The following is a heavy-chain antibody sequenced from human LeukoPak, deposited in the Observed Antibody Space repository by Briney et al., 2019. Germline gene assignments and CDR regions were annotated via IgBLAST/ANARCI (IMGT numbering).Heavy chain of an antibody. CDR3: ACLTTADAFDI. D-gene: IGHD3-22*01. V-gene: IGHV4-59*01. CDR2: IYDSGST. CDR1: GGSIGSYY. J-gene: IGHJ3*02. Sequence: SSETLSLTCTVSGGSIGSYYWSWIRQPPGKGLEWIGYIYDSGSTNYNPSLKSRVTISVDTSKNQFSLKLSSVTAADTAVYYCACLTTADAFDIWGQGTVVTVSS.